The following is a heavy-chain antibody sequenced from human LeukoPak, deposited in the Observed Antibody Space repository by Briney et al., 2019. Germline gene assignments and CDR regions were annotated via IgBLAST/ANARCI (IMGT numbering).Heavy chain of an antibody. J-gene: IGHJ4*02. V-gene: IGHV1-2*04. CDR2: INPNSGGT. CDR3: AREIPPWPETYYYGSGSYPFDY. Sequence: GASVKVSCKASGYTFTGYYMHWVRQAPGQGLEWMGWINPNSGGTNYAQKFQGWVTMTRDTSISTAYMELSRLRSDDTAVYYCAREIPPWPETYYYGSGSYPFDYWGQGTLVTVSS. CDR1: GYTFTGYY. D-gene: IGHD3-10*01.